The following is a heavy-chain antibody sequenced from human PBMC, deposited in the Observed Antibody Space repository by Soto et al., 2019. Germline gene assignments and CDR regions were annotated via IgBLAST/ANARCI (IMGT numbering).Heavy chain of an antibody. CDR2: ISGSGCST. D-gene: IGHD3-3*01. Sequence: PGGSLRLSCAASVFTFSSYSLSLVRQAPGKGLEWVSAISGSGCSTYDAASVKGRFTISRDNSKNTLYLKMNSLRAEDTAVYYCAKDFPDYDFWSGYTGEYYFDYWGQGTLVTVSS. CDR3: AKDFPDYDFWSGYTGEYYFDY. V-gene: IGHV3-23*01. CDR1: VFTFSSYS. J-gene: IGHJ4*02.